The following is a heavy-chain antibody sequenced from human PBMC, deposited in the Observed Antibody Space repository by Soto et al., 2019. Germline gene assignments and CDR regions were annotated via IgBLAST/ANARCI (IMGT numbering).Heavy chain of an antibody. Sequence: QLQLQESGPGLVKPSETLSLTCTVSGGSISSSSYYWGWILQPPGKGLEWIGSIYYSGNTYSNPSLKRRVTISVETSKNQCPLKLSSVTAADTAVYYCERRTYYYGSGSSPFDYWGQGTLVTVFS. D-gene: IGHD3-10*01. CDR1: GGSISSSSYY. CDR2: IYYSGNT. V-gene: IGHV4-39*01. J-gene: IGHJ4*02. CDR3: ERRTYYYGSGSSPFDY.